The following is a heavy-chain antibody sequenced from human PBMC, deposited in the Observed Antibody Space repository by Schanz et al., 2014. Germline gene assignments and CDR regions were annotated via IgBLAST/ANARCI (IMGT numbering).Heavy chain of an antibody. J-gene: IGHJ2*01. CDR3: ARDTPLRLDL. CDR1: GGSIRSGTYY. Sequence: QVQLQELGPGLVKPSQTLSLTCTVSGGSIRSGTYYWSWIRQPAGKALEWVGRVFPNGITNYNPSHRSRVTKSLDTSKNQCSRRLTFLTAADTAVYYCARDTPLRLDLWGRGTLVTVSS. V-gene: IGHV4-61*02. CDR2: VFPNGIT.